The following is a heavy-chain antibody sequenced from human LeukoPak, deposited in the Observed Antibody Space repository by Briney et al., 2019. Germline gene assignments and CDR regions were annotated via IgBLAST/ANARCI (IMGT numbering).Heavy chain of an antibody. CDR1: GGSISSGGYY. CDR3: ARDSRFGELSHYYYMDV. J-gene: IGHJ6*03. D-gene: IGHD3-10*01. Sequence: PSQTLSLTCTVSGGSISSGGYYWSWIRQHPGKGLEWIGYIYYSGSTYYNPSLKSRVTISVDTSKNQISLKLSSVTAADTAVYYCARDSRFGELSHYYYMDVWGKGTTVTVSS. V-gene: IGHV4-31*03. CDR2: IYYSGST.